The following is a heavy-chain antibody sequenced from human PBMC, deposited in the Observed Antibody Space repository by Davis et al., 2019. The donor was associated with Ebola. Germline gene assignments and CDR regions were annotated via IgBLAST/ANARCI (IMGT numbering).Heavy chain of an antibody. V-gene: IGHV1-69*05. J-gene: IGHJ4*02. Sequence: AASVKVSCKASGGTFSSYAISWVRQAPGQGLEWMGGIIPIFGTANYAQKFQGRVTMTRNISISTAYMELSSLRSEDTAVYYCARRVGARSGFDYWAQGSLVTVSS. CDR3: ARRVGARSGFDY. D-gene: IGHD1-26*01. CDR1: GGTFSSYA. CDR2: IIPIFGTA.